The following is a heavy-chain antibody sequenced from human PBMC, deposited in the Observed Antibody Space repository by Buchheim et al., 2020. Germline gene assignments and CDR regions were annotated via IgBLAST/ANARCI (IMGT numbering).Heavy chain of an antibody. CDR1: GYTFTNYR. V-gene: IGHV1-18*04. CDR2: VSGYNDHR. CDR3: ARDTRRDMTVADFHY. J-gene: IGHJ4*02. Sequence: QVQLVQSGAEVKRPGASVKVSCKTSGYTFTNYRISWVRQAPGQGLEWMGWVSGYNDHRSYAQKFQGRVIMTADTSTSTVYMELRCLRSDDTGVYFCARDTRRDMTVADFHYWGQGTL. D-gene: IGHD6-19*01.